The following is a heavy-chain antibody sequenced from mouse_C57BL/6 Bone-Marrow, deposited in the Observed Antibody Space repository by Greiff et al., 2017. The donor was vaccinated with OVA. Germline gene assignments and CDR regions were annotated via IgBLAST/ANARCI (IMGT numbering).Heavy chain of an antibody. J-gene: IGHJ4*01. D-gene: IGHD1-1*01. Sequence: VQLQQSGPGLVAPSQSLSITCTVSGFSLTSYAISWVRQPPGKGLEWLGVIWNGGGTNYISALKSRLSISKDNSKSQVFIKMNSLQTDDTARYYGARPHYYGSSYYAMDYWGQGTSVTVSS. CDR2: IWNGGGT. V-gene: IGHV2-9-1*01. CDR1: GFSLTSYA. CDR3: ARPHYYGSSYYAMDY.